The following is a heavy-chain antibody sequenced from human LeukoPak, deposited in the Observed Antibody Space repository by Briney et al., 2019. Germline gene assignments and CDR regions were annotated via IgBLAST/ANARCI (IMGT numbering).Heavy chain of an antibody. CDR2: IYHSGST. CDR3: AREYYDSSGHAEYFQH. V-gene: IGHV4-38-2*02. J-gene: IGHJ1*01. CDR1: GYSISTSYY. Sequence: SETLSLTCTVSGYSISTSYYWGWIRQPPGKGLEWIGSIYHSGSTNYNPSLKSRVTISVDKSKNQFSLKLSSVTAADTAVYYCAREYYDSSGHAEYFQHWGQGTLVTVSS. D-gene: IGHD3-22*01.